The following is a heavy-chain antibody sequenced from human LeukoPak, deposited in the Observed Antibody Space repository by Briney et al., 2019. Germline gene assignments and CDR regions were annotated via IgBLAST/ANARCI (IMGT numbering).Heavy chain of an antibody. Sequence: ASVKVSCKASGYTFTSYYMHWVRQAPGQGLEWMGIINPSGGSTSYAQKFQGRVTMTGDTSTSTVYMELSSLRSEDTAVYYCASSGYYDSSGYYPHDAFDIRGQGTMVTVSS. V-gene: IGHV1-46*01. J-gene: IGHJ3*02. CDR2: INPSGGST. D-gene: IGHD3-22*01. CDR3: ASSGYYDSSGYYPHDAFDI. CDR1: GYTFTSYY.